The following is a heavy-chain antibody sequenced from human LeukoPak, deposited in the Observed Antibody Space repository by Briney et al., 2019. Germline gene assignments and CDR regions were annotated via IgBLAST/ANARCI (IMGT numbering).Heavy chain of an antibody. V-gene: IGHV4-39*01. CDR2: DYYSGTT. Sequence: SETLSLACTVSGGSVSSTSYYWAWMRQPPGKGLEWIGSDYYSGTTYYNPSLKCRVTISVDTSKNQFSLKLSSVTAADTAVYYCARHNNYGANSMSFDSWGQGTLVTVSS. CDR1: GGSVSSTSYY. J-gene: IGHJ4*02. D-gene: IGHD4-23*01. CDR3: ARHNNYGANSMSFDS.